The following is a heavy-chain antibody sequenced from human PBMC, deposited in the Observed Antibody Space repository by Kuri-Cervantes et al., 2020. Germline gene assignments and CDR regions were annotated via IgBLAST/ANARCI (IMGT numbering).Heavy chain of an antibody. Sequence: GESLKISCAASGFTFNTYPMTWVRQAPGKGLEWVSAVTESGGTTYYANSVKGRFTISRDNSKNTQHLQMNTLRAEDTAVYYCARDLAGDYWGQGTLVTVSS. CDR1: GFTFNTYP. V-gene: IGHV3-23*01. CDR2: VTESGGTT. J-gene: IGHJ4*02. CDR3: ARDLAGDY. D-gene: IGHD3-10*01.